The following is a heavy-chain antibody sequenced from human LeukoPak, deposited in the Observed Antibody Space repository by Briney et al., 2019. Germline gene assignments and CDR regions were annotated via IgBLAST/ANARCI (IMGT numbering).Heavy chain of an antibody. CDR1: GGSFSGYY. CDR3: ARRVRYCSSTSCYGIDP. D-gene: IGHD2-2*01. V-gene: IGHV4-34*01. J-gene: IGHJ5*02. CDR2: INHSGST. Sequence: SETLSLTCAVYGGSFSGYYWSWIRQPPGKGLEWIGEINHSGSTNYNPSLKSRVTISVDTSKNQFSLKLSSVTAADTAVYYCARRVRYCSSTSCYGIDPWGQGTLVTVSS.